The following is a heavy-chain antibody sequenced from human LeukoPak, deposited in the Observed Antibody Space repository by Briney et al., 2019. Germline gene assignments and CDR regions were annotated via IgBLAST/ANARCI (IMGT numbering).Heavy chain of an antibody. Sequence: GGSLRLSCAASAFTFSNYGMHWVRQAPVKGLEWVAVIRSDGNKYYADSVKGRFTISRDNSKNTLFLQMSSLRAEDTAVYYCARSPYGGSNNNYFDYWGQGTLVTVSS. CDR2: IRSDGNK. D-gene: IGHD4/OR15-4a*01. V-gene: IGHV3-33*01. CDR1: AFTFSNYG. CDR3: ARSPYGGSNNNYFDY. J-gene: IGHJ4*02.